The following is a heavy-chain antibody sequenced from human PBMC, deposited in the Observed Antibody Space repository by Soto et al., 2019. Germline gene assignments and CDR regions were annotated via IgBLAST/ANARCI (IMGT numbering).Heavy chain of an antibody. CDR1: GFSLSTSGVG. CDR3: AQYDFWSGYPPPGWFDP. D-gene: IGHD3-3*01. J-gene: IGHJ5*02. CDR2: IYWNDDK. V-gene: IGHV2-5*01. Sequence: KSGPTLVNPTQTLTLTCTFSGFSLSTSGVGVGWIRQPPGKALEWLALIYWNDDKRYSPSLKSRLTITKDTSKNQVVLTMTNMDPVDTATYYCAQYDFWSGYPPPGWFDPWGQGTLVTVSS.